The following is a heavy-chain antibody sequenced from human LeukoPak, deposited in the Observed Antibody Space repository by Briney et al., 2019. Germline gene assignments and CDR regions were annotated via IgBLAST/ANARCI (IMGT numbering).Heavy chain of an antibody. Sequence: GGSLRLSCAASGFTFSSYAMSWVRQAPGKGLEWVSGISGSGDNTYYADSVKGRFTISRDNSKNTLYLQMNSLRAEDTAVYYCARESRQIRGAELPSWGNWFDPWGQGTLVTVSS. CDR2: ISGSGDNT. V-gene: IGHV3-23*01. CDR1: GFTFSSYA. J-gene: IGHJ5*02. CDR3: ARESRQIRGAELPSWGNWFDP. D-gene: IGHD3-10*01.